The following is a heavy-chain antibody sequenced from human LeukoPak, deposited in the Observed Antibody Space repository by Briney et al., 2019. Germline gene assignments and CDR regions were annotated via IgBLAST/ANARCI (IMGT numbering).Heavy chain of an antibody. D-gene: IGHD4-23*01. J-gene: IGHJ5*02. Sequence: PGGSLRLSCAASGFTFSGYAMNWVRQAPGKGLEWVSTISGNGGTTYYADSVKGRFTISRDNSKNTLYLQMNSLRAEDTAVYYCARILRWPNPLGQGTLVTVSS. CDR2: ISGNGGTT. CDR1: GFTFSGYA. CDR3: ARILRWPNP. V-gene: IGHV3-23*01.